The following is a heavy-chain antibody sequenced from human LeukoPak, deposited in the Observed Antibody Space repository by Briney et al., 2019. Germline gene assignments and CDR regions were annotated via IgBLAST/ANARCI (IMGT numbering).Heavy chain of an antibody. CDR3: ARHRDGYDYFDD. Sequence: SETLSLTCTVSGGSISRYYWSWIRQPPGKGLEWLGFIYYSGSTNYNPFLKSRVTISLDTSKNQLSLKLSSVTAADTAVYYCARHRDGYDYFDDWGQGTLVTVSS. CDR1: GGSISRYY. D-gene: IGHD5-24*01. CDR2: IYYSGST. J-gene: IGHJ4*02. V-gene: IGHV4-59*08.